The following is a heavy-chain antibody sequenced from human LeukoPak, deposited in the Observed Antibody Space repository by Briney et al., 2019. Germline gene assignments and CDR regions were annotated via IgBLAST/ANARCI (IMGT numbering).Heavy chain of an antibody. J-gene: IGHJ5*02. CDR2: IYYSGST. D-gene: IGHD6-19*01. V-gene: IGHV4-39*07. CDR3: ARDPIAVAGTALDWFDP. Sequence: KPSETLSLTCTVSGGSISSSSYYWGWIRQPPGKGLEWIGSIYYSGSTYYNPSLKSRVTISVDTSKNQFSLKLSSVTAADTAVYYCARDPIAVAGTALDWFDPWGQGTLVTVSS. CDR1: GGSISSSSYY.